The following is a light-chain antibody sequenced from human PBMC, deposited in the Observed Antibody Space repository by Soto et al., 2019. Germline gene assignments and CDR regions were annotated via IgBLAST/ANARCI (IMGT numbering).Light chain of an antibody. V-gene: IGKV3-15*01. CDR2: GSF. CDR3: QQYNDRPPIT. CDR1: QSVDNN. J-gene: IGKJ5*01. Sequence: SVIVQSSVALSASPGESATLSCRASQSVDNNVAWYQQKPGQAPRLLIVGSFARATGIPARFSGSGSGSEFTLTISGLQSEDFAVYYCQQYNDRPPITFGQGTRLEIK.